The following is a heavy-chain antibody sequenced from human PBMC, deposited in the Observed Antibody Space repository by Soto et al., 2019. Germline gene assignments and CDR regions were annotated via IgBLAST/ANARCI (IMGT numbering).Heavy chain of an antibody. V-gene: IGHV3-30*18. Sequence: QVQLVESGGGVVQPGRSLRLSCAASGFSFSSHGMHWVRQAPGRGLEWVAVISHDGSFKSYADSLRGRFTVSRDNSKNTLYLQIHSLRPEDTAVYYCAKLEGSVPVDGDWVDPWGQGTRVTVSS. CDR2: ISHDGSFK. CDR1: GFSFSSHG. D-gene: IGHD6-19*01. J-gene: IGHJ5*02. CDR3: AKLEGSVPVDGDWVDP.